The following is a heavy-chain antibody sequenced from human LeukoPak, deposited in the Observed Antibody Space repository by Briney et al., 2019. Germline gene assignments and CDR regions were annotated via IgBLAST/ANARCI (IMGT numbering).Heavy chain of an antibody. J-gene: IGHJ6*02. D-gene: IGHD3-9*01. CDR3: ARDLLTGRYGMDV. CDR1: GFTFSSYS. V-gene: IGHV4-59*01. Sequence: GSLRLSCATSGFTFSSYSMNWVRQAPGKGLEWIGYIYYSGSTNYNPSLKSRVTISVDTSKNQFSLKLSSVTAADTAVYYCARDLLTGRYGMDVWGQGTTVTVSS. CDR2: IYYSGST.